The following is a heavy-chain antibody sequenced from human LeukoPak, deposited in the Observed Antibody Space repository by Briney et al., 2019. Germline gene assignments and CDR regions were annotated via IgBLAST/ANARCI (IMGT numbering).Heavy chain of an antibody. CDR1: GGSISSSSYY. V-gene: IGHV4-39*01. D-gene: IGHD1-1*01. J-gene: IGHJ4*02. CDR3: ASGTEKYNWNALPDY. CDR2: IYYSGST. Sequence: SETLSPTCTVSGGSISSSSYYWGWIRQPPGKGLEWIGSIYYSGSTYYNPSLKSRVTISVDTSKNQFSLKLSSVTAADTAVYYCASGTEKYNWNALPDYWGQGTLVTVSS.